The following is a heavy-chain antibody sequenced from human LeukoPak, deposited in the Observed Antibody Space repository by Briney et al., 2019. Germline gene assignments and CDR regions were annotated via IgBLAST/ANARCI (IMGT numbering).Heavy chain of an antibody. CDR3: ASHRGVTAAFDI. V-gene: IGHV4-34*01. CDR2: INHSGST. D-gene: IGHD3-10*01. CDR1: GGSFSGYY. J-gene: IGHJ3*02. Sequence: PSETLSLTCAVYGGSFSGYYWSWIRQPPGKGLKWIGEINHSGSTNFNPSLKSRVTISVDTSKNQFSLKLSSVTAADTAVYYCASHRGVTAAFDIWGQGTMVTVSS.